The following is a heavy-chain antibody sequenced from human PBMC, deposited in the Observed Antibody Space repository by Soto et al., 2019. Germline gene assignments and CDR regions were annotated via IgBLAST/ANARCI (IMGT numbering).Heavy chain of an antibody. D-gene: IGHD6-6*01. CDR3: SRDRGGSSSNDYYYGMDV. CDR2: IYSGGST. V-gene: IGHV3-53*01. J-gene: IGHJ6*02. CDR1: GFTVSSNY. Sequence: GGSLRLSCAASGFTVSSNYMSWVRQAPGKGLEWVSVIYSGGSTYYADSVKGRCTISRDNSKNTLYLQMNSLRAEDTAVYYCSRDRGGSSSNDYYYGMDVWGQGTTVTVSS.